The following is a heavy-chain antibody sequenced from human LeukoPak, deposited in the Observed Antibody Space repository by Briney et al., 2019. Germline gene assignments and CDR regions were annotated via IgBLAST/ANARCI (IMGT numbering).Heavy chain of an antibody. V-gene: IGHV3-11*01. CDR3: ASLGATTAPPSWAPE. CDR1: GFTFSDYY. CDR2: ISSSGSTI. Sequence: GGSLRLSGAASGFTFSDYYMGWIRQAPGKGLEWVSYISSSGSTIYYADSVKGRFTISRDNAKNSLYLQMHSLRAEDTAVYYCASLGATTAPPSWAPEWGQGTLVTVSS. D-gene: IGHD1-26*01. J-gene: IGHJ4*02.